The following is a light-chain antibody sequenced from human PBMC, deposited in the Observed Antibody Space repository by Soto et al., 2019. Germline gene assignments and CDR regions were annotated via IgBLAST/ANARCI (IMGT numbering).Light chain of an antibody. J-gene: IGKJ4*01. CDR2: WAS. CDR1: QSLVYGSSDRNY. V-gene: IGKV4-1*01. CDR3: HQYYRSPLS. Sequence: DIVMTQSPDSLAVSLGERATLNCKSSQSLVYGSSDRNYLSWYQKKPGQPPKLLVYWASTRESGVPDRFSGSGSGTDFSLTISSLRAEDVAVYYCHQYYRSPLSFGGGTRVKI.